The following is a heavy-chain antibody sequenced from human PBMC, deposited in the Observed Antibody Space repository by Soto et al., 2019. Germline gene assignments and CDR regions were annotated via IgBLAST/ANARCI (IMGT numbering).Heavy chain of an antibody. D-gene: IGHD3-22*01. Sequence: QVQLVQSGAEVKKPGSSVKVSCKASGGTFSSYTISWVRQAPGQGLEWMGRIIPILGIANYAQKFQGRVTITADKSTSTAYMELSILRSEDTAVYYCARDGGYYDSSGYFQHWGQGTLVTVSS. CDR3: ARDGGYYDSSGYFQH. CDR1: GGTFSSYT. J-gene: IGHJ1*01. V-gene: IGHV1-69*08. CDR2: IIPILGIA.